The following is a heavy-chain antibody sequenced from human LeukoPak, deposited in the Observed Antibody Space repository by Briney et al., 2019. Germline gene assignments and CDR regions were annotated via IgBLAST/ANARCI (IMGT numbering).Heavy chain of an antibody. J-gene: IGHJ4*02. CDR3: ARVGTVLLNFDY. Sequence: PSETLSLTCAVYGGSFSGYYWSWIRQPPGKGLEWIGEINHSGSTNYNPSLNSRVTISVDTSQNQFSLKLSSVSAADTAMYYCARVGTVLLNFDYWGQGILVTVSS. D-gene: IGHD4-17*01. CDR1: GGSFSGYY. V-gene: IGHV4-34*01. CDR2: INHSGST.